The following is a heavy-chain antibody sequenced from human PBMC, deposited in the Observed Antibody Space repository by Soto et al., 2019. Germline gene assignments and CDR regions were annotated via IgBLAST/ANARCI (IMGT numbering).Heavy chain of an antibody. Sequence: VQLVQSGAEVKEPGDSVRVSCEGSGYTFTAYHIHWVRQAPGHGLEWMGWINPKFGDTTYAQDFQGRVSMTRDMSISTVYMELSRLTSDDTAIYYCARNMDYYYGRGSGNGHGVWGQGTTVTVFS. CDR1: GYTFTAYH. CDR3: ARNMDYYYGRGSGNGHGV. V-gene: IGHV1-2*02. J-gene: IGHJ6*02. D-gene: IGHD3-10*02. CDR2: INPKFGDT.